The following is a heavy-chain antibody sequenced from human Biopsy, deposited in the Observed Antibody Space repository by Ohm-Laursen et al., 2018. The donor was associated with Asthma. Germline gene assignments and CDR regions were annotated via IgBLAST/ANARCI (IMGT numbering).Heavy chain of an antibody. CDR1: GFSFSNFA. D-gene: IGHD2-15*01. Sequence: SLRLSCAASGFSFSNFAIHWVRQAPGKGLEWVGVISYDGSITHYADSVKGRFTISRDNSKNTVYSDISSLRIEDTAVFYCGTVVAANPFQGDCWGQGTLVTVSS. CDR3: GTVVAANPFQGDC. V-gene: IGHV3-30*15. CDR2: ISYDGSIT. J-gene: IGHJ4*02.